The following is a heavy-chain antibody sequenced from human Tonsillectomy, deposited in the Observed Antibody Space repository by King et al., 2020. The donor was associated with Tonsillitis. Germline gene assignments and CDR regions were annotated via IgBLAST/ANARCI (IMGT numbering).Heavy chain of an antibody. CDR1: GVSISSSSYY. V-gene: IGHV4-39*01. J-gene: IGHJ4*02. CDR3: AGCYDSSGYYWDY. Sequence: LQLQESGPGLVKPSETLSLTCTVSGVSISSSSYYWGWIRQPPGKGLEWVGSIYYSGSTYYNPSLKSRVTISVDTSKNQFSLKLSSVTAADTAVYYCAGCYDSSGYYWDYWGQGTLVTVSS. CDR2: IYYSGST. D-gene: IGHD3-22*01.